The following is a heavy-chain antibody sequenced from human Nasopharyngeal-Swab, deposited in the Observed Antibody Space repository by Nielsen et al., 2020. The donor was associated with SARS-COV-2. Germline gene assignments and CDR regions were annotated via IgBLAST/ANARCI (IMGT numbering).Heavy chain of an antibody. Sequence: SETLSLTCNVTGASIDRSSFYWAWIRQPPGKGLEWIGSIFYNGNTYYNPSLKSRVTISVDTSKNEFSVKLSSATAADTAVYYCARRQSSGWYGSFDYWGQGRLVTVSS. CDR3: ARRQSSGWYGSFDY. CDR2: IFYNGNT. J-gene: IGHJ4*02. CDR1: GASIDRSSFY. V-gene: IGHV4-39*01. D-gene: IGHD6-19*01.